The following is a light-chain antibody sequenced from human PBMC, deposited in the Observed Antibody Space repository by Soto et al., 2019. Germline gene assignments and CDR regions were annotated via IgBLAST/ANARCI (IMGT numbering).Light chain of an antibody. CDR2: EVS. V-gene: IGLV2-23*02. CDR3: CSYAGSSTPGV. Sequence: QSALTQPASVSGSPGQSITISCTGTSSDVGSYNLVSWYQQHPGKAPKLMIYEVSKRPSGVSNRFFGSKSGNTASLTISGLQAEDEADYYCCSYAGSSTPGVFGGGTKVTVL. CDR1: SSDVGSYNL. J-gene: IGLJ3*02.